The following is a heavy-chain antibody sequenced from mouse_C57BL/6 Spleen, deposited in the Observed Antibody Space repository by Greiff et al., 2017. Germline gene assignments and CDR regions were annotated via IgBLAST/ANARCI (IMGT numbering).Heavy chain of an antibody. CDR1: GYTFTSSW. V-gene: IGHV1-52*01. D-gene: IGHD2-4*01. CDR3: ARDDYGYYFDY. CDR2: IDPSDSET. Sequence: QVQLQQPGAELVRPGSSVKLSCKASGYTFTSSWMHWVKQRPIQGLEWIGNIDPSDSETHYNQKFKDKATLTVDKSSSTAYMQLSSLTSEDYAVYYCARDDYGYYFDYWGQGTTLTVSS. J-gene: IGHJ2*01.